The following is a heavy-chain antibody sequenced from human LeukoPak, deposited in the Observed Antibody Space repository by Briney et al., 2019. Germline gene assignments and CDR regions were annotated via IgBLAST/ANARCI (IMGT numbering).Heavy chain of an antibody. V-gene: IGHV3-21*01. D-gene: IGHD3-16*02. Sequence: GGSLRLSCAASGFTFSSYSMNWVRQAPGKGLEWVSSIRSSSSYIYYADSVKGRFTISRDNAKNSLYLQMNSLRAEDTAVYYCARDPGYDYVWGSYRYFDYWGQGTLVTVSS. CDR2: IRSSSSYI. CDR3: ARDPGYDYVWGSYRYFDY. CDR1: GFTFSSYS. J-gene: IGHJ4*02.